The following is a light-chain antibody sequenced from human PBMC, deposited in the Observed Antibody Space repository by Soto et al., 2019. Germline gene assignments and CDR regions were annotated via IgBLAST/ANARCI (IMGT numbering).Light chain of an antibody. Sequence: EIVMTQSPATLSVSPGERATLSCRTSQSIIRSLAWFQQKPGQAPRLLIYEASTRATGVPPRFSGSGSGTEITLTISSLQSEDSAEYYCQQYRDWRTLDEGTKVDIK. CDR1: QSIIRS. CDR3: QQYRDWRT. CDR2: EAS. V-gene: IGKV3-15*01. J-gene: IGKJ1*01.